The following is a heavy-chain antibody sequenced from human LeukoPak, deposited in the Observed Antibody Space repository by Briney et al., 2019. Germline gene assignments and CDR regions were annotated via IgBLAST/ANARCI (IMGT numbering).Heavy chain of an antibody. CDR1: GYSFTSYW. D-gene: IGHD2-15*01. J-gene: IGHJ5*02. Sequence: GEPLKISCKGSGYSFTSYWISWVRQMPGKGLEWMGRIAPGDSYIRYSPSFQGHVTISADKSITTAYLQWSSLKASDTAMYYCARHDGYCSGGSCRNWFDPWGQGTPVTVSS. CDR3: ARHDGYCSGGSCRNWFDP. CDR2: IAPGDSYI. V-gene: IGHV5-10-1*01.